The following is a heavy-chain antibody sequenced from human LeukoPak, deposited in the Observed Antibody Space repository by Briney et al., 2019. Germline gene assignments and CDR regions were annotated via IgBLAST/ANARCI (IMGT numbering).Heavy chain of an antibody. CDR3: ARRAGDYSHPYDY. D-gene: IGHD3-22*01. CDR2: ISGSGGST. CDR1: GFTFSSYA. V-gene: IGHV3-23*01. Sequence: GGSLRLSCAASGFTFSSYAMSWVRQAPGKGLEWVSTISGSGGSTYYTDSVKGRFTISRDNSKNTLYLQMNSLRAEDTAVYYCARRAGDYSHPYDYWGQGILVTVSS. J-gene: IGHJ4*02.